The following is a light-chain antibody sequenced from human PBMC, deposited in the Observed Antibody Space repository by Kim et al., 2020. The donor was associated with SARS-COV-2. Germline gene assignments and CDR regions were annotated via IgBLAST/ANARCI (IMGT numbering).Light chain of an antibody. CDR2: GAS. CDR1: QSVRTN. CDR3: QQFYDLST. J-gene: IGKJ4*01. V-gene: IGKV3-15*01. Sequence: SVSPGEGATLSCRASQSVRTNLAWYQQKPGQAPRLLIYGASTRATGIPARFSGSGSGTEFTLTISSLQSEDSAVYYRQQFYDLSTFGGGTKVDIK.